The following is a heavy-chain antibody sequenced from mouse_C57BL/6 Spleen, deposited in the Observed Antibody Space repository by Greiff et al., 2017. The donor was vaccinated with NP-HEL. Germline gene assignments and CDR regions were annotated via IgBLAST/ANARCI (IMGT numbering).Heavy chain of an antibody. D-gene: IGHD2-3*01. CDR2: IYPGDGDT. J-gene: IGHJ2*01. Sequence: VQLQQPGAELVKPGASVKISCKASGYAFSSYWMNWVKQRPGKGLEWIGQIYPGDGDTNYNGKFKGKATLTADKSSSTAYMQLSSLTSEDSAVYFCARALYDPNYFDYWGQGTTLTVSS. CDR1: GYAFSSYW. CDR3: ARALYDPNYFDY. V-gene: IGHV1-80*01.